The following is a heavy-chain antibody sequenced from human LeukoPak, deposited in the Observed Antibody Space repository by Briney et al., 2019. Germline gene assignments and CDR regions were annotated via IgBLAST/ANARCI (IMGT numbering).Heavy chain of an antibody. D-gene: IGHD6-19*01. Sequence: ASVKASCKASGYTFNKYGISWVRQAPGQRLEWMGWISCYNGDTRYAQKFQGRVTMTKDTSTSTVHMELRSLRSDDTAVYYCARDPSNTSGYYVYHDYWGQGALVTVSS. CDR2: ISCYNGDT. CDR3: ARDPSNTSGYYVYHDY. CDR1: GYTFNKYG. V-gene: IGHV1-18*01. J-gene: IGHJ4*02.